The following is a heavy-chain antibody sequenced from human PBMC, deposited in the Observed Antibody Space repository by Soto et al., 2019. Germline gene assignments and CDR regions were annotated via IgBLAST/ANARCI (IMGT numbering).Heavy chain of an antibody. J-gene: IGHJ6*02. V-gene: IGHV4-59*08. CDR1: GGSISAYY. CDR2: IHPGWGA. D-gene: IGHD3-16*01. CDR3: VRQGLGALHGLVDV. Sequence: SETLSLTCTISGGSISAYYWGWIRQPPGKGLEWIGYIHPGWGANYNPSLKSRVTISLDTSKTQISLELSSMTAADAALYYCVRQGLGALHGLVDVWGQGTKVTVSS.